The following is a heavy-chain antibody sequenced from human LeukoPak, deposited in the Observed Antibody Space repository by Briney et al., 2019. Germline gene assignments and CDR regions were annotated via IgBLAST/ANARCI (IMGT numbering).Heavy chain of an antibody. CDR3: ARVVQSTDSSGFYLPEYFQH. V-gene: IGHV4-39*07. Sequence: SETLSLTCTVSGGSIISTTYYWGWIRQPPGKGLEWIASIYYSGSPYYNPSLKSRVTISVDTSKNQFSLKLSSVTAADTAVYYCARVVQSTDSSGFYLPEYFQHWGQGTLVTVSS. CDR1: GGSIISTTYY. CDR2: IYYSGSP. D-gene: IGHD3-22*01. J-gene: IGHJ1*01.